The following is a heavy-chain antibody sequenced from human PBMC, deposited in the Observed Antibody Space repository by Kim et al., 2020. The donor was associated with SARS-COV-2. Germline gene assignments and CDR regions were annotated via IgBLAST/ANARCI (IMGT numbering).Heavy chain of an antibody. J-gene: IGHJ6*02. V-gene: IGHV1-58*01. Sequence: SVKVSCKASGFTFTSSAVQWVRQARGQRLEWIGWIVVGSGNTNYAQKFQERVTITRDMSTSTAYMELSSLRSEDTAVYYCAAEKLRSGSMDVWGQGTTVTVSS. CDR2: IVVGSGNT. CDR3: AAEKLRSGSMDV. CDR1: GFTFTSSA. D-gene: IGHD1-7*01.